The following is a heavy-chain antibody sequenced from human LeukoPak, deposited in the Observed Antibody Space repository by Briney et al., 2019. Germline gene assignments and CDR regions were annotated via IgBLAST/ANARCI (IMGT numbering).Heavy chain of an antibody. CDR1: GFTFSSYA. CDR2: ISYDGSNK. Sequence: GRSLRLSCAASGFTFSSYAMHWVRQAPGKGLEWVEVISYDGSNKYYADSVKGRFTISRDNSKNTLYLQMNSLRAEDTAVYYCAKDLDPEYYYGSGSPHDYWGQGTLVTVSS. J-gene: IGHJ4*02. D-gene: IGHD3-10*01. V-gene: IGHV3-30*07. CDR3: AKDLDPEYYYGSGSPHDY.